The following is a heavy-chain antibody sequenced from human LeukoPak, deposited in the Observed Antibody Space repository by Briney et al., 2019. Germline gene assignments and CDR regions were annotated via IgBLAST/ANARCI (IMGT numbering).Heavy chain of an antibody. CDR2: VSASGDYT. Sequence: GRSLRLSCAGPGFRFSNYDMGWVRQAPGKGLEWVAVVSASGDYTEYADSVKGRFTISRDNSKNTLYLQMNSLRAEDTAVYYCANVDWFDPWGQGTLVTVSS. J-gene: IGHJ5*02. CDR1: GFRFSNYD. CDR3: ANVDWFDP. V-gene: IGHV3-23*01.